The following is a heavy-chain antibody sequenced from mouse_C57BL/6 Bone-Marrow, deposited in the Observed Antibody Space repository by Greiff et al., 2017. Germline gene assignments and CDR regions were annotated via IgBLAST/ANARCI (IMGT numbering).Heavy chain of an antibody. CDR2: ISSGGSYT. V-gene: IGHV5-6*01. CDR1: GFTFSSYG. D-gene: IGHD3-1*01. CDR3: ARHRGYYFDY. J-gene: IGHJ2*01. Sequence: EVKLMESGGDLVKPGGSLKLSCAASGFTFSSYGMSWVRQTPAKRLEWVATISSGGSYTYYPDSVKGRFTISRDNAKNTLYLQMSSLKSEDTAMYYCARHRGYYFDYWGQGTTLTVSS.